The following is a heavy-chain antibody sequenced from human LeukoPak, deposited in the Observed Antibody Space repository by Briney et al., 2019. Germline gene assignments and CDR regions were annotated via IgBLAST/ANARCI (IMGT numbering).Heavy chain of an antibody. V-gene: IGHV4-31*03. Sequence: PSETLSLTCTVSGGSISSGGYYWSWIRQHPGKGLEWIGYIYYSGSTYYNPSLKSRVTISVDTSKNQFSLKLSSVTAADTAVYYCARDLHNDSHYGMDVWGQGTTVTVSS. CDR2: IYYSGST. J-gene: IGHJ6*02. CDR3: ARDLHNDSHYGMDV. D-gene: IGHD2-15*01. CDR1: GGSISSGGYY.